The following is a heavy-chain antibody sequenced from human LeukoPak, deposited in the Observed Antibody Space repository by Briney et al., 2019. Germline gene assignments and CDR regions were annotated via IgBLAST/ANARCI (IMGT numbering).Heavy chain of an antibody. CDR2: ISWNSGSI. J-gene: IGHJ4*02. V-gene: IGHV3-9*01. CDR3: AKALGSYGYSRGFDY. Sequence: GGSLRLSCAASGFTFSSYAMHWVRQAPGKGLEWVSGISWNSGSIGYADSVKGRFTISRDNAKNSLYLQMNSLRAEDTALYYCAKALGSYGYSRGFDYWGQGTLVTVSS. D-gene: IGHD5-18*01. CDR1: GFTFSSYA.